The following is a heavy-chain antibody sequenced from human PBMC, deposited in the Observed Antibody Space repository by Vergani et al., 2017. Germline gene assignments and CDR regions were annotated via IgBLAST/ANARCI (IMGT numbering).Heavy chain of an antibody. CDR2: INPNSGGT. V-gene: IGHV1-2*02. CDR3: ARDYGYCSSTSCPNLFDP. Sequence: QVQLVQSGAEVKKPGASVKVSCKASGYTFTGYYMHWVRQAPGQGLEWMGWINPNSGGTNYAQKFQGRVTMTRDTSIRTAYMELSRLRSDDTAVYYCARDYGYCSSTSCPNLFDPGDQGTLVTVSS. J-gene: IGHJ5*02. D-gene: IGHD2-2*01. CDR1: GYTFTGYY.